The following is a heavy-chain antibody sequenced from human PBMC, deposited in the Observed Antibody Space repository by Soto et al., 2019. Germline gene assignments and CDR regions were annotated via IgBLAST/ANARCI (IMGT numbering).Heavy chain of an antibody. D-gene: IGHD4-17*01. CDR1: GGSISSYY. Sequence: SETLSLTCTFSGGSISSYYWSWIRQPPGKGLEWIGYIYYSGSTNYNPSLKSRVTISVDTSKNQFSLKLSSVTAADTAVYYCARGHGDLPYYFDYWGQGTLVTVSS. V-gene: IGHV4-59*01. CDR3: ARGHGDLPYYFDY. J-gene: IGHJ4*02. CDR2: IYYSGST.